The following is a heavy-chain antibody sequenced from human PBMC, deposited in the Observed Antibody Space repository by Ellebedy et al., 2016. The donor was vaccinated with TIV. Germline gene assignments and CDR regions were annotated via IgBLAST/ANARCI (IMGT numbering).Heavy chain of an antibody. V-gene: IGHV4-39*01. CDR2: IYYSGRT. J-gene: IGHJ4*02. Sequence: MPSETLSLTCTVSGDSISSTTYSWGWIRQTPGRGLEWIATIYYSGRTYYNPSLKSRVTISIEEPTNQFALKMTSVTAADTAVYYCARHAGNAEYAFDYWGQGTLVTVSS. CDR1: GDSISSTTYS. D-gene: IGHD2-2*01. CDR3: ARHAGNAEYAFDY.